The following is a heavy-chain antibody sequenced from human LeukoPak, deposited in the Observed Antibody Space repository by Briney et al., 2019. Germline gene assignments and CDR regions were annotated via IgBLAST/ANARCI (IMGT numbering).Heavy chain of an antibody. V-gene: IGHV3-74*01. J-gene: IGHJ4*02. D-gene: IGHD6-25*01. CDR2: IKDDGSHT. Sequence: GGSLRLSCAASGFSFSAYWMHWVRQAPGKGLMWVSRIKDDGSHTNYADSVKGRFTISRDNAKNTLSLQMNSLRAEDTAVYYCARGSGIITGIDEWGQGTLVTVSS. CDR3: ARGSGIITGIDE. CDR1: GFSFSAYW.